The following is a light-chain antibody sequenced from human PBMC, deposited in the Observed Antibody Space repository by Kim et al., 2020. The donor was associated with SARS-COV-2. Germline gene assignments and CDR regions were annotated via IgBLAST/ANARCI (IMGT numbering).Light chain of an antibody. CDR2: SNN. CDR1: SSNIGRNT. Sequence: PGQRVTISCSRSSSNIGRNTVNWYQQLPGTAPKLLIYSNNQRPSGVPDRFSGSKSGTSASLAISGLQSEDEADYYCAAWDDSLHVVFGGGTQLTVL. J-gene: IGLJ2*01. V-gene: IGLV1-44*01. CDR3: AAWDDSLHVV.